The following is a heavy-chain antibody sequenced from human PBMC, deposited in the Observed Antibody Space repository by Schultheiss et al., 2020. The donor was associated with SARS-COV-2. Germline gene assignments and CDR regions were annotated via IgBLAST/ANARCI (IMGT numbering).Heavy chain of an antibody. V-gene: IGHV4-39*01. Sequence: SETLSLTCTVSGGSMSSSSYWARIRQPPGKGLEWIGTISDSGTTYYNPSLKSRVTMSVDTSKTQFSLKLSSVTAADTAVYYCARALYSRMDVWGQGTTVTVSS. CDR1: GGSMSSSSY. CDR3: ARALYSRMDV. D-gene: IGHD5-18*01. J-gene: IGHJ6*02. CDR2: ISDSGTT.